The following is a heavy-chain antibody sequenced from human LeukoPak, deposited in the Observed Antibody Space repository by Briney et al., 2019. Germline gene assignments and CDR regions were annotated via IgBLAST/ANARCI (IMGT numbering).Heavy chain of an antibody. CDR3: ARSDGYGLVGI. CDR1: GASISRGSSY. D-gene: IGHD3-10*01. CDR2: IYSSGST. Sequence: SETLSLTCTVSGASISRGSSYWTWIRQPPGKTLEWIGSIYSSGSTYYNPSLKSRVIIIIDTPKNHFSLTLSSVTAADTAVYYCARSDGYGLVGIWGQGTMVTVSS. V-gene: IGHV4-39*07. J-gene: IGHJ3*02.